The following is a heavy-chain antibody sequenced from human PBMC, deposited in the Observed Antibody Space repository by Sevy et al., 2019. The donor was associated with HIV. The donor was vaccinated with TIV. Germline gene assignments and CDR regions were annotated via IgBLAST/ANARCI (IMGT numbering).Heavy chain of an antibody. CDR3: AXYCVTXSPXNXXXX. CDR1: XGSISSGDYX. Sequence: SETLSLTCTXSXGSISSGDYXWTWIRQSPGKGLEWIGYIYYSGTTYHNPSLKSRVTISVDASKNQFSLRLSSVTAADXXVXYXAXYCVTXSPXNXXXXXXXGTLVTVSS. D-gene: IGHD2-21*01. J-gene: IGHJ5*02. V-gene: IGHV4-30-4*01. CDR2: IYYSGTT.